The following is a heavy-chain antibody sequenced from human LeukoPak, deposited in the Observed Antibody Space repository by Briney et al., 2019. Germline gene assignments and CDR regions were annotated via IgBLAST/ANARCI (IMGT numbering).Heavy chain of an antibody. CDR2: ISSRGTTI. J-gene: IGHJ4*02. CDR3: AKGSLAVPTTPFDF. V-gene: IGHV3-11*01. D-gene: IGHD1-26*01. Sequence: GGSLRLSCTASGFTFSDSFMSWIRQAPGKGLEWISYISSRGTTIYYADSVKGRFTTSRDNAKNSLYLQINSLRVDDTAVFYCAKGSLAVPTTPFDFWGQGTLVTVSS. CDR1: GFTFSDSF.